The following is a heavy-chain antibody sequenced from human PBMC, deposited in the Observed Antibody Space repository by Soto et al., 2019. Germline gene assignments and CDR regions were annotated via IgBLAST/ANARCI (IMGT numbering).Heavy chain of an antibody. CDR1: GFTFTDHY. J-gene: IGHJ6*02. D-gene: IGHD3-3*02. Sequence: PGGSLRLSCLASGFTFTDHYMDWVRQAPGTGLEWIARTKNKPNNYTTTYAASVKGRFTISRDDSESSLYLQMNNLKTEDTAVYYCARDILRDYYHTYPLHVWGQGTSVTVSS. CDR2: TKNKPNNYTT. V-gene: IGHV3-72*01. CDR3: ARDILRDYYHTYPLHV.